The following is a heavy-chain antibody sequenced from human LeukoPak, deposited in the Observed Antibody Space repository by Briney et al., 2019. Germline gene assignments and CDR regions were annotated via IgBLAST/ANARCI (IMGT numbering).Heavy chain of an antibody. V-gene: IGHV3-23*01. CDR3: ARDQSVVAPPDGFDY. J-gene: IGHJ4*02. D-gene: IGHD2-15*01. CDR1: GFTFSSYA. CDR2: ISGSGGST. Sequence: GGSLRLSCAASGFTFSSYAMSWVRQAPGKGLEWVSGISGSGGSTYYADSVKGRFTISRDNSKNRLYLQMNSLRAEDTAVYYCARDQSVVAPPDGFDYWGQGTLVTVSS.